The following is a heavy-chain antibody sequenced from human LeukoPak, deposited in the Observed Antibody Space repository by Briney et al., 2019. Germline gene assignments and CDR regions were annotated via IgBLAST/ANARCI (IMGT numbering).Heavy chain of an antibody. D-gene: IGHD2-8*01. Sequence: PGGSLRLSCAASGFIFTNHYMTWVRQASGKGLEWVSSISSSSSYVYYGDSVKGRFTISRDNAKNSLYLQMNSLRAEDTAVYYCARGDRLGYCTNGVCYPTDYWGQGTLVTVSS. CDR3: ARGDRLGYCTNGVCYPTDY. J-gene: IGHJ4*02. V-gene: IGHV3-21*01. CDR1: GFIFTNHY. CDR2: ISSSSSYV.